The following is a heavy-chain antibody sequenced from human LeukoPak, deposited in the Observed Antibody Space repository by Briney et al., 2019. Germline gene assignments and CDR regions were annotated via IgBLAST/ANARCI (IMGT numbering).Heavy chain of an antibody. D-gene: IGHD4-17*01. J-gene: IGHJ4*02. CDR2: IISSSSTI. CDR3: ARQRAGFTVTTSDY. V-gene: IGHV3-48*01. Sequence: GGSLRLSCAASGFIFTSYSMIWVRQAPGKGLEWVSYIISSSSTIYYADSVKGRFNISRDNAKNSLYLQMNSLRAEDTAVYYCARQRAGFTVTTSDYWGQGTLVTVSS. CDR1: GFIFTSYS.